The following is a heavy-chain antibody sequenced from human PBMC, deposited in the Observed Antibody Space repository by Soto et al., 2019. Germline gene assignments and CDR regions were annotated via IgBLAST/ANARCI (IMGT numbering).Heavy chain of an antibody. CDR1: GFTFSSYA. Sequence: QVQLVESGGGVVQPGRSLRLSCAASGFTFSSYAMHWVRQGPGKGLEWVAVISYDGSNKYYADSVKGRFTISRDNSKNTLYLQMNSLRAEDTAVYYCAREWTTVTTVLDYWGQGTLVTVSS. D-gene: IGHD4-4*01. J-gene: IGHJ4*02. CDR3: AREWTTVTTVLDY. CDR2: ISYDGSNK. V-gene: IGHV3-30-3*01.